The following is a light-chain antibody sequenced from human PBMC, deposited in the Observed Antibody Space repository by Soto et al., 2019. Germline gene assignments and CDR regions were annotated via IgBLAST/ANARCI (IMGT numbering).Light chain of an antibody. CDR3: QQYGSSPRT. V-gene: IGKV3-15*01. CDR1: QSVSDK. Sequence: EIVMTQSPATVSVSPGERATLSCRASQSVSDKLAWYQQKPGQAPRLLIYHASARATGIPARFSGSGSGTEFTLTISGLQSEDFAVYYCQQYGSSPRTFGQGTKVDIK. CDR2: HAS. J-gene: IGKJ1*01.